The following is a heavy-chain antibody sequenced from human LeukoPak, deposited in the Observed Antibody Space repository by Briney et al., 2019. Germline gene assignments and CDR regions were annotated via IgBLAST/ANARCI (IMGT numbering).Heavy chain of an antibody. D-gene: IGHD2-15*01. J-gene: IGHJ6*02. Sequence: SETLSLTCAVYGGSFSGYYWSWIRQPPGKGLEWIGEINHSGSTNYNPSLKSRVTISVDTSKNQFSLKLSSVTAADTAVYYCASRGVELLAPEGNYGMDVWGQGTTVTVSS. CDR1: GGSFSGYY. CDR2: INHSGST. V-gene: IGHV4-34*01. CDR3: ASRGVELLAPEGNYGMDV.